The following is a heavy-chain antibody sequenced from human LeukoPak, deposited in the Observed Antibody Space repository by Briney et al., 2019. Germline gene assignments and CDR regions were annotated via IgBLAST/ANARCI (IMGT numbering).Heavy chain of an antibody. CDR3: ARESPLQDYYGVDV. CDR1: GFTFSSYS. CDR2: ISSSSSYI. J-gene: IGHJ6*02. V-gene: IGHV3-21*01. Sequence: GGSLRLSCAASGFTFSSYSMNWVRQAPGKGLEWVSSISSSSSYIYYADSVKGRFTISRDNAKNSLYLQMNSLRAEDTAVYYCARESPLQDYYGVDVWGQGTTVTVSS.